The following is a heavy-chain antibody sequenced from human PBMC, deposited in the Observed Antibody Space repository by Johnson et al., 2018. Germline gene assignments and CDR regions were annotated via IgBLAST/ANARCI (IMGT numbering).Heavy chain of an antibody. CDR2: IWYDGSNQ. CDR3: TREMRCGSGACPVVD. CDR1: GFTFSDFA. J-gene: IGHJ4*02. Sequence: QVQLVESGGGVVQPGRSLRLSCAASGFTFSDFAMDWVRQAPGKGLEWVAVIWYDGSNQYYGGSVQGRFTIFRDNSANTLYLQMDNLRPEDSAVYYCTREMRCGSGACPVVDWGQGTLVTVSS. V-gene: IGHV3-33*01. D-gene: IGHD2-21*02.